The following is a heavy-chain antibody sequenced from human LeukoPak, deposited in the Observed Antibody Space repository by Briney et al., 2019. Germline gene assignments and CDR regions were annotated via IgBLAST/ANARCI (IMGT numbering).Heavy chain of an antibody. J-gene: IGHJ4*02. D-gene: IGHD3-10*01. CDR3: AKGGQLLWFVENATPEYYFDY. Sequence: GGSLRLSCAASGFTFSSYAMSWVRQAPGKGLEWVSAISGSGGSTYYADSVKGRFTISRDNSKNTLYLQMNSLRAEDTAVYYCAKGGQLLWFVENATPEYYFDYWGQGTLVTVSS. CDR2: ISGSGGST. CDR1: GFTFSSYA. V-gene: IGHV3-23*01.